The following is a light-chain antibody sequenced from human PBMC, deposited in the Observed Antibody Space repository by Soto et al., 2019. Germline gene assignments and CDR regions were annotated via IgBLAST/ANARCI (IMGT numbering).Light chain of an antibody. V-gene: IGKV3-20*01. Sequence: EIVLTQSPGTLSLSPGERATLSCRASQSVSSSSLAWYQQKPGQAPRLLIYGASSRATGIPDRFSGSGSGTDFTFTISRLEPEDFAVYFCQQYGSPPLTFGQGTKVEI. J-gene: IGKJ1*01. CDR2: GAS. CDR1: QSVSSSS. CDR3: QQYGSPPLT.